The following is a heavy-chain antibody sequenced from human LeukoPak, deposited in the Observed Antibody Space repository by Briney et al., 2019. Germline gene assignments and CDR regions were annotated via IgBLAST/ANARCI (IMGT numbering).Heavy chain of an antibody. CDR1: GFTFSSYG. J-gene: IGHJ6*03. CDR3: ANSRMSKATRNFLYYFMDV. Sequence: PGGSLRLSCAASGFTFSSYGMHWVRQAPGKGLEWVAVIWYGGSNKYYADSVKGRLTISRDNSKNTLYLQMNSLRAEDTAVYYCANSRMSKATRNFLYYFMDVWGKGTTVTVSS. CDR2: IWYGGSNK. D-gene: IGHD6-6*01. V-gene: IGHV3-33*08.